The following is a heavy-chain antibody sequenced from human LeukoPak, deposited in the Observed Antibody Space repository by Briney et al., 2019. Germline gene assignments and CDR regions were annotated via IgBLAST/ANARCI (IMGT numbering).Heavy chain of an antibody. CDR3: AKEVETAMVGLFDY. V-gene: IGHV3-23*01. J-gene: IGHJ4*02. Sequence: GGCVRLSCAASGFTFSRYAMSWDRQAPGKGLEWVSTISGSGDNTYYAESVKGRFTISRDNSKNMLFLQMDTLRAEDTAVYYCAKEVETAMVGLFDYWGQETLVPVSS. CDR2: ISGSGDNT. CDR1: GFTFSRYA. D-gene: IGHD5-18*01.